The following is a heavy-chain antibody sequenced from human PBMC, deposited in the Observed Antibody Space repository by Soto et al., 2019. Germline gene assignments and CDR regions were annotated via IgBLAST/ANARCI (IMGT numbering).Heavy chain of an antibody. V-gene: IGHV1-3*01. Sequence: QAQLVQSGAEMKKPGASVKVSCKATGYTFSAYTMNWVRQAPGQSLEWMGWINAGSGNTKYSQNIQGRFSITRDTPASTVYMELTGLTSEDTAVYYCARDTETLGPRANDALDIWGQGTMVTVSS. J-gene: IGHJ3*02. CDR1: GYTFSAYT. CDR2: INAGSGNT. D-gene: IGHD3-3*02. CDR3: ARDTETLGPRANDALDI.